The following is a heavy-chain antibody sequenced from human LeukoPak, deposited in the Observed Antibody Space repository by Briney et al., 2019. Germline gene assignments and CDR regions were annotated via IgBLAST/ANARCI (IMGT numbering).Heavy chain of an antibody. D-gene: IGHD3-9*01. CDR1: GFSLSTSGVG. Sequence: SGPTLVNPTPPLTLTCTFSGFSLSTSGVGVGWIRQPPGKALEWLALIYWDDDKRYSPSLKSRLTITKDTSKNQVVLTMTNMDPVDTATYYCAHRRRYYDILTGYSKGRNWFDPWGQGTLVTVSS. CDR3: AHRRRYYDILTGYSKGRNWFDP. J-gene: IGHJ5*02. CDR2: IYWDDDK. V-gene: IGHV2-5*02.